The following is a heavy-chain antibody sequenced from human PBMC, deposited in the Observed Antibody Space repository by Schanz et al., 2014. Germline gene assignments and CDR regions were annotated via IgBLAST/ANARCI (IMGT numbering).Heavy chain of an antibody. D-gene: IGHD4-17*01. CDR3: AKDRGGDYEVSYYYGMDV. CDR1: GFTFSNYG. CDR2: ISYDGSDK. V-gene: IGHV3-30*18. J-gene: IGHJ6*02. Sequence: VQVVESGGGLVQPGGSLRLSCAASGFTFSNYGMHWVRQAPGKGLEWVAVISYDGSDKFYADSVKGRFTISRDNSNNTLSLQMNSLRNEDTAVYYCAKDRGGDYEVSYYYGMDVWGQGTTVTVSS.